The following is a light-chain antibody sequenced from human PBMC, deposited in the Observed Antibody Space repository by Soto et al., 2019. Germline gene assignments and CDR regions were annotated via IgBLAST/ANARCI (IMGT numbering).Light chain of an antibody. J-gene: IGKJ3*01. V-gene: IGKV1-27*01. CDR2: AAS. CDR1: QGIRTY. Sequence: DIQMTQSPTSLSASVGDRVNITCRASQGIRTYVAWYQQIPGKAPKLLIYAASTLQSGVPSRFSGSGAGTDFTRTINGLQPEDVATYSCQKYSSVPVFGPGTKVEIK. CDR3: QKYSSVPV.